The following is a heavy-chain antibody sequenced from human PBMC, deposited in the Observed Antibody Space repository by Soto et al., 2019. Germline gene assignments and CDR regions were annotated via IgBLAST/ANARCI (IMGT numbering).Heavy chain of an antibody. D-gene: IGHD3-10*01. J-gene: IGHJ5*02. V-gene: IGHV4-30-4*01. CDR2: IYYIGTT. Sequence: QVQLQESGPGLVKPSQTLSLTCTVSGDSMGSGDYYWTWIRQPPGKGLEWIGYIYYIGTTFYNPSLESRVNISIDTSKNPFSLRLTSVTAADTVVYYCSSGSTYYGFLTWGQGTLVTVSS. CDR3: SSGSTYYGFLT. CDR1: GDSMGSGDYY.